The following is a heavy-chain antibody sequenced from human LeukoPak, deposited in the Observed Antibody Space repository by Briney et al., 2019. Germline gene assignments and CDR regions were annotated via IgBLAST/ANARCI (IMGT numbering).Heavy chain of an antibody. J-gene: IGHJ3*02. CDR2: ISWNSGSI. V-gene: IGHV3-9*01. CDR1: GSTFDDYA. CDR3: AKDIGVVTAIGAFDI. D-gene: IGHD2-21*02. Sequence: GGSLRLSCAASGSTFDDYAMHWVRQAPGKGLEGVSGISWNSGSIGYADSVKGRFTISRDNAKNSLYLQMNSLRAEDTALYYCAKDIGVVTAIGAFDIWGQGTMVTVSS.